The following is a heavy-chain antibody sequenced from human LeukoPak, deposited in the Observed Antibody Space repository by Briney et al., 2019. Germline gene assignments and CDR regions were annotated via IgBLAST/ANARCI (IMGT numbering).Heavy chain of an antibody. Sequence: ASVKVSCKASGGTFSSYAISWVRQAPGQGLEWMGGIIPMLGTANYAQKLQGRVTITAEKSTSTAYMELSSLRSEDTAVYYCARADPFYGAGTYAGSWFDPWGQGTLVTVSS. CDR1: GGTFSSYA. J-gene: IGHJ5*02. CDR2: IIPMLGTA. D-gene: IGHD3-10*01. CDR3: ARADPFYGAGTYAGSWFDP. V-gene: IGHV1-69*10.